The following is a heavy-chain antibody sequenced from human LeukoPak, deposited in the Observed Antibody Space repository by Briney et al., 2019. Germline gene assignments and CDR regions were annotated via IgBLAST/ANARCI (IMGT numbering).Heavy chain of an antibody. V-gene: IGHV1-2*02. CDR2: INPNSGGT. CDR3: ARVMGSTAYYYLPYFHY. J-gene: IGHJ4*02. Sequence: ASVKVSCKASGYTFTGYYIHWVRQAPGQGLEWMGWINPNSGGTNYAQKFQGRVTTTRDTSISTASMELSRLRSDDTAVYYCARVMGSTAYYYLPYFHYWGQGTLVTVSS. CDR1: GYTFTGYY. D-gene: IGHD3-22*01.